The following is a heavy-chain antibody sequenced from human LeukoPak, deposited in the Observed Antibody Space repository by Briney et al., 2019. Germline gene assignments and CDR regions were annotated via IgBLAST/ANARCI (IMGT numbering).Heavy chain of an antibody. Sequence: SSETLSLTSTVSAGSIYSSSYYWGWIRQPPGRGEEWVGSIGYRGNTYYNPSLKSRVTISVDTSKNQFSLKLSSVTAADTAVYYCARRYTSGSKSFRYWGQGTLVTVS. CDR1: AGSIYSSSYY. J-gene: IGHJ1*01. D-gene: IGHD6-19*01. CDR2: IGYRGNT. CDR3: ARRYTSGSKSFRY. V-gene: IGHV4-39*01.